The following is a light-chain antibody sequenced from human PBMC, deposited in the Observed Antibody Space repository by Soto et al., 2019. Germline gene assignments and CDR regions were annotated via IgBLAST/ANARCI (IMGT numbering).Light chain of an antibody. Sequence: EIVLTQSPGTLSLSPGERATLSCRASQSVSSSYLAWYQQKPGQAPRLLIYAASSRPTGIPDRFSGSGSGTDFTLTISRLEPEDFVVCYCQQYGSSPPGLTFGGGTKVEIK. V-gene: IGKV3-20*01. CDR1: QSVSSSY. J-gene: IGKJ4*01. CDR2: AAS. CDR3: QQYGSSPPGLT.